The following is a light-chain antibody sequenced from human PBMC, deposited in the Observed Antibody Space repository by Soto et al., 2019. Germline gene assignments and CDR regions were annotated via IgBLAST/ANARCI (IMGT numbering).Light chain of an antibody. Sequence: DIQMTQSPSSLSASVGDRVTITCRASQSISSYLNWYRQKPGKAPDLLIYAASSLQSGVPLRFSGSGSGTSFTLTISSLQPEDFATYYCQQLLSYPITFGQGTRLEIK. CDR3: QQLLSYPIT. J-gene: IGKJ5*01. CDR2: AAS. V-gene: IGKV1-9*01. CDR1: QSISSY.